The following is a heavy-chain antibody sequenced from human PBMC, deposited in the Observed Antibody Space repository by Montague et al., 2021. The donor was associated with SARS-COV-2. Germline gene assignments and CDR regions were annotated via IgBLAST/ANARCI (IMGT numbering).Heavy chain of an antibody. J-gene: IGHJ4*02. V-gene: IGHV4-59*13. Sequence: SETLSLTCTVSGGSISSYYWSWIRQPPGKGLEWIGYIYYSGSTNYNPSLKSPVTISVDTSKNQFSLKLSSVTAADTAVYYCARGDVEMATIKSGGPSYHFDYWGQGTLVTVSS. D-gene: IGHD5-24*01. CDR3: ARGDVEMATIKSGGPSYHFDY. CDR1: GGSISSYY. CDR2: IYYSGST.